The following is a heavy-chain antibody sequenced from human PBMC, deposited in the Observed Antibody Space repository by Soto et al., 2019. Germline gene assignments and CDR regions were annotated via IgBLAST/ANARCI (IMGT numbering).Heavy chain of an antibody. CDR1: GGSISSYY. CDR2: IYYSGST. D-gene: IGHD1-7*01. V-gene: IGHV4-59*01. J-gene: IGHJ6*03. CDR3: ARLELPYYYYMDV. Sequence: SETLSLTCTVSGGSISSYYWSWIRQPPGKGLEWIGYIYYSGSTNYNPSLKSRVTISVDTSKNQFSLKLSSVTAADTAVYYCARLELPYYYYMDVWGKGTTVTVSS.